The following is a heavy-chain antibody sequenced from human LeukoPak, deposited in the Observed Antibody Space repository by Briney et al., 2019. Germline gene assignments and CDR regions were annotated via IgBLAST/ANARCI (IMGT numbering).Heavy chain of an antibody. CDR2: IKGSGSYA. D-gene: IGHD4-17*01. CDR3: GRDPNGDYIGAFEF. J-gene: IGHJ3*01. V-gene: IGHV3-23*01. Sequence: PGGSLRLSCVGSDFTFANYAMTWPRLTPGKGRECVSSIKGSGSYAMYADSVSGRFTTSRDNSRNTIFPQMTSLRAEDTAIYYCGRDPNGDYIGAFEFWGLETLVSVSS. CDR1: DFTFANYA.